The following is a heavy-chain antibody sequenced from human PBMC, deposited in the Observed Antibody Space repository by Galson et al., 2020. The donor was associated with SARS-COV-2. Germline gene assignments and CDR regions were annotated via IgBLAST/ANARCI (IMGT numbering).Heavy chain of an antibody. V-gene: IGHV3-7*01. D-gene: IGHD3-16*02. CDR1: GFTFSSYW. Sequence: RLSCAASGFTFSSYWMSWVRQAPGKGLEWVANIKQDGSEKYYVDSVKGRFTISRDNAKNSLYLQMNSLRAEDTAVYYCARDAMYYDYVWGSYRYAMGSDYWGQGTLVTVSS. J-gene: IGHJ4*02. CDR3: ARDAMYYDYVWGSYRYAMGSDY. CDR2: IKQDGSEK.